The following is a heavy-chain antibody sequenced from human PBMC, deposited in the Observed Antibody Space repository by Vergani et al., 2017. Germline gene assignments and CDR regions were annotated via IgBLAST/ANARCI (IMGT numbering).Heavy chain of an antibody. CDR1: GGTFSSYA. CDR3: ARGRGSSYYDSSGEKFDP. V-gene: IGHV1-69*18. CDR2: IIPIFGTA. J-gene: IGHJ5*02. D-gene: IGHD3-22*01. Sequence: QVQLVQSGAEVKKPGSSVKVSCKASGGTFSSYAISWVRQAPGQGLEWMGKIIPIFGTANYAQKFQGRVTITADESTSTAYTELSSLRSEDTAVYYCARGRGSSYYDSSGEKFDPWGQGTLVTVSS.